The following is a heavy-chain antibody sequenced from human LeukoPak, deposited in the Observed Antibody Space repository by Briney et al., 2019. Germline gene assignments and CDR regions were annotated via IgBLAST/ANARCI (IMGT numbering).Heavy chain of an antibody. CDR1: GFTFSSYA. Sequence: PGGSLRLSCAASGFTFSSYAMSWVRQAPGKGLEWVANIKQDGSEKYYVDSVKGRFTISRDNAKNSLYLQMNSLRAEDTAVYYCARADTVVDVPPYYFDYWGQGTLVTVSS. D-gene: IGHD6-6*01. V-gene: IGHV3-7*04. CDR2: IKQDGSEK. J-gene: IGHJ4*02. CDR3: ARADTVVDVPPYYFDY.